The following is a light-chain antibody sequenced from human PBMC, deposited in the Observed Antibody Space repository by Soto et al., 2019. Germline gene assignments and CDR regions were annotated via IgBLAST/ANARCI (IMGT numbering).Light chain of an antibody. Sequence: EVVFTQSPATLSLSPGERATLSCRASQSVSSYLAWYQQKPGQAPRLLIYDASNRATGIPARFSGSGSGTDFTLTISSPEPEDFAVYYCQQRSNWPPLTFGGGTKVEIK. CDR2: DAS. CDR3: QQRSNWPPLT. J-gene: IGKJ4*01. CDR1: QSVSSY. V-gene: IGKV3-11*01.